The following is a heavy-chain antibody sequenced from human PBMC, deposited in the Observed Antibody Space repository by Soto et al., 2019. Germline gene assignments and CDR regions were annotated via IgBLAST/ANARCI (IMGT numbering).Heavy chain of an antibody. V-gene: IGHV1-8*01. CDR1: GYTFSSYN. CDR2: INPNSGDT. Sequence: QVQLVQSGAEVKRPGASVKVSCKASGYTFSSYNIYWVRQASGQGLEWMGWINPNSGDTGYAHNSLGRVPLTRDPAIRTAYMELNSLKSEDTAVYYCARGGRYLEWFPWFDPWGQGTLVTVSS. D-gene: IGHD3-3*01. J-gene: IGHJ5*02. CDR3: ARGGRYLEWFPWFDP.